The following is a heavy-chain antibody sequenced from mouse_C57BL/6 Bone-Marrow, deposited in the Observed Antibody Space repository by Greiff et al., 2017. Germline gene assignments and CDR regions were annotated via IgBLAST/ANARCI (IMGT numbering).Heavy chain of an antibody. CDR1: GFTFSDYY. CDR2: INYDGSST. J-gene: IGHJ2*01. CDR3: ARDANSNYVFDY. V-gene: IGHV5-16*01. D-gene: IGHD2-5*01. Sequence: EVKLVESEGGLVQPGSSMKLSCTASGFTFSDYYMAWVRQVPEKGLEWVANINYDGSSTYYLDSLKSRFIISRDNAKNILYLQMSSLKSEDTATYYCARDANSNYVFDYWGQGTTRTVSS.